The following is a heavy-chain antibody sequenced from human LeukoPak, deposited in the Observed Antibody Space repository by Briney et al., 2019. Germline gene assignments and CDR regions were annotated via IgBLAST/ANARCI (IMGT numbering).Heavy chain of an antibody. D-gene: IGHD1-26*01. CDR1: GFTFSSYA. CDR2: ISYDGSNK. Sequence: GRSLRLSCAASGFTFSSYAMHWVRQAPGKGLEWVAVISYDGSNKYYADSVKGRFTISRDNSKNTLYLQMNSLRAEDTAVYYCASTWEDGVDVWGQGTTVTVSS. V-gene: IGHV3-30-3*01. J-gene: IGHJ6*02. CDR3: ASTWEDGVDV.